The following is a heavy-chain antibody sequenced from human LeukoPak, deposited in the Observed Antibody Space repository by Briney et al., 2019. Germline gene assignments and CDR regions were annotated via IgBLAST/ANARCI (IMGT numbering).Heavy chain of an antibody. J-gene: IGHJ4*02. V-gene: IGHV3-33*01. Sequence: GSLRLSCAASGFTFSSYGMHWVRQAPGKGLEWVAVIWYDGSNKYYADSVKGRFTISRDNSKNTLYLQMNSLRAEDTAVCYCARGTIGYCSSTSCHIDYWGQGTLVTVSS. CDR1: GFTFSSYG. CDR2: IWYDGSNK. CDR3: ARGTIGYCSSTSCHIDY. D-gene: IGHD2-2*02.